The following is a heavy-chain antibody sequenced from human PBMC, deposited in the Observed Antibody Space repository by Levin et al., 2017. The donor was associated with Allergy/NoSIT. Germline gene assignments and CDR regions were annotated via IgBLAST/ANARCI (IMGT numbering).Heavy chain of an antibody. Sequence: GGSLRLSCAASGFIFSDYYMSWIRQSPGRGLEWISYISPNSNYTNHADSVKGRFTISRDNAKNSLFLQMNSLRADDTAVYFCARDWEYYDSSGYYAWDYWGQGALVTVSS. CDR1: GFIFSDYY. CDR2: ISPNSNYT. V-gene: IGHV3-11*05. J-gene: IGHJ4*02. D-gene: IGHD3-22*01. CDR3: ARDWEYYDSSGYYAWDY.